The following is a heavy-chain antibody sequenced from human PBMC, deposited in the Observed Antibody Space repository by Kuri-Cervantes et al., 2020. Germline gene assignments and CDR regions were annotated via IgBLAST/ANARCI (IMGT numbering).Heavy chain of an antibody. D-gene: IGHD3-3*01. V-gene: IGHV4-4*07. CDR3: ARDWNFGVSDAFDI. J-gene: IGHJ3*02. CDR1: GCSITSYY. Sequence: GSLRLSCTVSGCSITSYYWTWIRQPAGKGLKWIGRFYTSENINYNLSLKSRVTISVDKSKNQFSLKLSSVTAADTVVYYCARDWNFGVSDAFDICGQGTMVTVSS. CDR2: FYTSENI.